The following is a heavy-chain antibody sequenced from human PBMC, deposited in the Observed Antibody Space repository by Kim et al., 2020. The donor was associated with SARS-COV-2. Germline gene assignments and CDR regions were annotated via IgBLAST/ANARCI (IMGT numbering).Heavy chain of an antibody. CDR2: INPGGTTT. Sequence: GGSLRLSCVASGFSFNDNSMHWVRQAPGKGLVWVSRINPGGTTTNYADSVKGRFTISRDSAQNTVSLQMNRLRADDTAVYYCATVANCNHWSRGALSTVS. CDR3: ATVANCNH. D-gene: IGHD1-20*01. V-gene: IGHV3-74*01. J-gene: IGHJ2*01. CDR1: GFSFNDNS.